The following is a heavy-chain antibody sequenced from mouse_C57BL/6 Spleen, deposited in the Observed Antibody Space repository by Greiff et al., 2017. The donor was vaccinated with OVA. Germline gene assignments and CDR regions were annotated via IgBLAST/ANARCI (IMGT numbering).Heavy chain of an antibody. J-gene: IGHJ4*01. CDR3: ARSYGSSSDYYAMDY. D-gene: IGHD1-1*01. CDR1: GYAFSSSW. V-gene: IGHV1-82*01. CDR2: IYPGDGDT. Sequence: VKLMESGPELVKPGASVKISCKASGYAFSSSWMNWVKQRPGKGLEWIGRIYPGDGDTNYNGKFKGKATLTADKSSSTAYMQLSSLTSEDSAVYFCARSYGSSSDYYAMDYWGQGTSVTVSS.